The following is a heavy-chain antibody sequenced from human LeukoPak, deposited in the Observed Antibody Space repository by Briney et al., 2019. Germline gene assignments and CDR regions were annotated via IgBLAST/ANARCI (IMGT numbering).Heavy chain of an antibody. CDR1: GYTFTSYD. CDR3: ARAITMVRGVTGRYYMDV. CDR2: MNPNSGNT. D-gene: IGHD3-10*01. Sequence: ASVKVSCKASGYTFTSYDINWVRQATGQGLEWMGWMNPNSGNTGYAQKFQGRVTMTRNTSISTAYVELSSLRSEDTAVYYCARAITMVRGVTGRYYMDVWGKGTTVTVSS. J-gene: IGHJ6*03. V-gene: IGHV1-8*01.